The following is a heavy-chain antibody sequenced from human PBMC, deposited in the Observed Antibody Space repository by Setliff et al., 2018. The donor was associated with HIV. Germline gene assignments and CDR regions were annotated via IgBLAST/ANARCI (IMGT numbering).Heavy chain of an antibody. CDR3: AALYYDSSGYYPGAFDI. D-gene: IGHD3-22*01. CDR2: INSYNDDT. J-gene: IGHJ3*02. V-gene: IGHV1-18*01. Sequence: ASVKVSCKASGYSFSSYGIGWVRLAPGQRLEWIGWINSYNDDTRYSQKFQGRVTMTTDTSTNTAYMELRSLRSVDSAVYYCAALYYDSSGYYPGAFDIWGQGTMVTVSS. CDR1: GYSFSSYG.